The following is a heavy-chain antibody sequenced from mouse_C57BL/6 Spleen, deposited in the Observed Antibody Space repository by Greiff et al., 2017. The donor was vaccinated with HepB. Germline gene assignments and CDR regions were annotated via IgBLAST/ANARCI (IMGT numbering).Heavy chain of an antibody. V-gene: IGHV1-26*01. J-gene: IGHJ1*03. Sequence: EVQLQQSGPELVKPGASVKISCKASGYTFTDYYMNWVKQSHGKSLEWIGDINPNNGGTSYNQKFKGKATLTVDKSSSTAYMELRSLTSEDSAVYSCARYDYSNYYGYFDVWGTGTTVTVSS. CDR1: GYTFTDYY. CDR2: INPNNGGT. D-gene: IGHD2-5*01. CDR3: ARYDYSNYYGYFDV.